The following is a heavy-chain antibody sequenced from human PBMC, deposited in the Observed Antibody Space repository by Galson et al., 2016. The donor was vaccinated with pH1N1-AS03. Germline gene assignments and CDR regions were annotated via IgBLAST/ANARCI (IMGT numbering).Heavy chain of an antibody. CDR2: VSHDGNT. V-gene: IGHV4-38-2*01. CDR1: GYSISSDLY. Sequence: SETLSLTCAVSGYSISSDLYWGWIRQPPGKGLEWIGYVSHDGNTNYNPSLYSRVTMSVDTSKNQFSLKLNSVSAADTAVYYCARMRVVAASDTSGYYYFDFWGQGALVTVSS. D-gene: IGHD3-22*01. CDR3: ARMRVVAASDTSGYYYFDF. J-gene: IGHJ4*02.